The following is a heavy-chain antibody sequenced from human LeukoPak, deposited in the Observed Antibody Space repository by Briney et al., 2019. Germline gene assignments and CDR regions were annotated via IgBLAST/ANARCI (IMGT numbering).Heavy chain of an antibody. CDR2: IYYSGST. V-gene: IGHV4-59*01. J-gene: IGHJ5*02. D-gene: IGHD2-15*01. CDR1: GGSISSYY. CDR3: ARGVVEGFWFDP. Sequence: ASETLSLTCTVSGGSISSYYWSWIRQPPGKGLEWIGYIYYSGSTNYNPSLKSRVTISVDTSKNQFSLKLSSVTAADTAVYYCARGVVEGFWFDPWGQGTLVTVSS.